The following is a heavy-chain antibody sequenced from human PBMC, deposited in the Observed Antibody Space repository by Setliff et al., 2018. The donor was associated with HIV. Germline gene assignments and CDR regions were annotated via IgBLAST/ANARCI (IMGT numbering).Heavy chain of an antibody. D-gene: IGHD3-3*01. Sequence: SETLSLTCTVSGGSFSDYYRSWIRQPPGKGLEWIGYIYTSGSTNYNPSLKSRVTISIDTSKKQVSLKLSSVTAADTAVYYCARHANYDFWSGYWGYYFDYWGQGTLVTV. V-gene: IGHV4-4*09. J-gene: IGHJ4*02. CDR3: ARHANYDFWSGYWGYYFDY. CDR1: GGSFSDYY. CDR2: IYTSGST.